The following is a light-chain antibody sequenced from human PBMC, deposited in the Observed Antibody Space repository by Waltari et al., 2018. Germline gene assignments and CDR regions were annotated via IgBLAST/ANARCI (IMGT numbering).Light chain of an antibody. V-gene: IGKV3-20*01. CDR1: QSVSRA. Sequence: EIVLTQSPGSLSSSTGERVTLSFRASQSVSRALAWYQQKPGQPPRLLSFGASNRATGIPDRFSGSGSGTDFSLTISRLEPEDFAVYYCQHYVRLPATFGQGTKVEIK. CDR2: GAS. CDR3: QHYVRLPAT. J-gene: IGKJ1*01.